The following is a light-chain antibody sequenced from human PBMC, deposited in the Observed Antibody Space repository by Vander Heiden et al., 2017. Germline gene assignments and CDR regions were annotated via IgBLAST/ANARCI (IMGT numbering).Light chain of an antibody. CDR2: AAS. CDR1: QGISSY. CDR3: QQLNSYPLYT. V-gene: IGKV1-9*01. J-gene: IGKJ3*01. Sequence: NQLTHSPSSLSASAGDRVTISCRASQGISSYLAWYQQKPGKAPKLLIYAASTLQSGVPSRFSGSGSGTDFTLTISSLEPEDFATYYCQQLNSYPLYTFGPGTKVDIK.